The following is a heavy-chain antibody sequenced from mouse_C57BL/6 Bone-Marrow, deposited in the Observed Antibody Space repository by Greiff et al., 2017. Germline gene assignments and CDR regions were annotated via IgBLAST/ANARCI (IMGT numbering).Heavy chain of an antibody. CDR2: ISSGGDYI. V-gene: IGHV5-9-1*02. CDR1: GFTFSSYA. J-gene: IGHJ3*01. Sequence: DVMLVESGEGLVKPGGSLKLSCAASGFTFSSYAMSWVRQTPEKRLEWVAYISSGGDYIYYADTVKGRFTISRDNARNNLYLQMSSLKSEDTAMYYCTRGYYGSSYVAYWGQGTLVTVSA. CDR3: TRGYYGSSYVAY. D-gene: IGHD1-1*01.